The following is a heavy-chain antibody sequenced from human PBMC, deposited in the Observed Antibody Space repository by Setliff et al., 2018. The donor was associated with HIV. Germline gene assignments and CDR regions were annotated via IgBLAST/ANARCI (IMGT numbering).Heavy chain of an antibody. CDR1: GGPISSGDYY. D-gene: IGHD3-22*01. J-gene: IGHJ4*02. CDR2: IYYSGST. V-gene: IGHV4-30-4*08. Sequence: TLSLTCTVSGGPISSGDYYWSWIRQPPGKGLEWIGYIYYSGSTYYNPSLKSRVTISVDTSKNQFSLKLSSVTAADTAVYYCARERRYYDSSGDFDYWGQGTLVTVSS. CDR3: ARERRYYDSSGDFDY.